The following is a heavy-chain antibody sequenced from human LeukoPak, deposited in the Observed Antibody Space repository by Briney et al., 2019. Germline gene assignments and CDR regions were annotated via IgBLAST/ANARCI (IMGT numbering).Heavy chain of an antibody. V-gene: IGHV3-7*05. CDR1: GFAFNKYW. Sequence: GGSLRLSCAASGFAFNKYWMSWVRQAPGKGLEWVANIKQDGSEKSYVGSVKGRFTISRDNAENSLYLQMDTLRAEDTAVYYCTKHRQGDFDSWGQGTLVTVSS. J-gene: IGHJ4*02. CDR2: IKQDGSEK. CDR3: TKHRQGDFDS. D-gene: IGHD3-10*01.